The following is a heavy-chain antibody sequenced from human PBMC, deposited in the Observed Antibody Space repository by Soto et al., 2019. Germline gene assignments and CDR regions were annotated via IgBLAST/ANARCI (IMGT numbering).Heavy chain of an antibody. D-gene: IGHD4-4*01. CDR3: ESSIRDYSNYGSSPYYYYGMDV. CDR2: IIPIFGTA. CDR1: GGTFSSHA. V-gene: IGHV1-69*12. Sequence: QVQLVQSGAEVKKPGSSVKVSCKASGGTFSSHAISWVRQAPGQGLEWMGGIIPIFGTANYAQKFQGRVTITAGESTSTAYMELSSLRSEDTAVYYCESSIRDYSNYGSSPYYYYGMDVWGQGTTVTVSS. J-gene: IGHJ6*02.